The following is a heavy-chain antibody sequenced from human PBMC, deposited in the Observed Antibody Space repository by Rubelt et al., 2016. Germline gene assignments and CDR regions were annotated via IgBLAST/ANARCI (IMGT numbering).Heavy chain of an antibody. Sequence: PSETLSLTCTVSGGSISSYYWSWIRQPPGKGLEWFGYIYYSGSANYNPSLKSRVTISVDTSKNQFSLKLRSVTAADTAVYYCARALGEEVAGTGFYFDYWGQGTLVTVSS. CDR2: IYYSGSA. CDR3: ARALGEEVAGTGFYFDY. J-gene: IGHJ4*02. D-gene: IGHD6-19*01. V-gene: IGHV4-59*12. CDR1: GGSISSYY.